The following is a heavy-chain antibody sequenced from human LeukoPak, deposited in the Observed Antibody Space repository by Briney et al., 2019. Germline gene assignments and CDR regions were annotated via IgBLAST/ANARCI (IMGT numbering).Heavy chain of an antibody. Sequence: PGGSLRLSCAASGFTFSSYAMSWVRQAPGKGLELVSAISGSGGSTYYADSVKGRFTISRDNSKNTLYLQMNSLRAEDTAVYYCAKPQYYDFWSGYYPFDYWGQGTLVTVSS. J-gene: IGHJ4*02. V-gene: IGHV3-23*01. CDR1: GFTFSSYA. CDR2: ISGSGGST. CDR3: AKPQYYDFWSGYYPFDY. D-gene: IGHD3-3*01.